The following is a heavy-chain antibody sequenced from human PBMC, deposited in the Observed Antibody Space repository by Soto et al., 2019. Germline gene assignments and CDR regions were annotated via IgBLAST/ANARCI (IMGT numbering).Heavy chain of an antibody. J-gene: IGHJ6*01. CDR1: GYTFTSYG. CDR3: AMVDVYVTPSPQDV. CDR2: INTYNGNT. V-gene: IGHV1-18*01. Sequence: QVQLVQSGAEVKNPGASVKVSCKASGYTFTSYGIGWARQAPGQGLEWMGWINTYNGNTKYAQNVPGRVTLTTDTSTSRAYMELRRLRSNDTAIYYCAMVDVYVTPSPQDVWGQGTTVIVSS. D-gene: IGHD3-16*01.